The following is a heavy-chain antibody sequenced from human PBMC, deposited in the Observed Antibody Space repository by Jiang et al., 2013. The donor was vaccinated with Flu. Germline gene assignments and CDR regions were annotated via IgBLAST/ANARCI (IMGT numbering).Heavy chain of an antibody. CDR3: TRGGFGPTVSLFHQ. V-gene: IGHV6-1*01. CDR1: GDSVSNNRAA. D-gene: IGHD3/OR15-3a*01. CDR2: TYYRSRWYY. Sequence: QTLSLTCAISGDSVSNNRAAWNWIRQSPSRGLEWLGRTYYRSRWYYDYAVSVRSRASINADTSSNQFSLQLNSVTPEDTAVYYCTRGGFGPTVSLFHQWGQGTLVTVSS. J-gene: IGHJ4*02.